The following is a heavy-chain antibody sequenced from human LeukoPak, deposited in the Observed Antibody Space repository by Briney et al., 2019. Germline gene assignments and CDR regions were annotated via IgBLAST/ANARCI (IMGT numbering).Heavy chain of an antibody. V-gene: IGHV4-39*01. D-gene: IGHD2-15*01. CDR2: IYYSGST. CDR3: ARQLYCSGGSCEFDY. CDR1: GGSISSSSYY. Sequence: SETLSLTCTVSGGSISSSSYYWGWIRQPPGKGLEWIGSIYYSGSTYYNPSLKSRVTISVDTSKNQFSLKLSFVTAADTAVYYCARQLYCSGGSCEFDYWGQGTLVTVSS. J-gene: IGHJ4*02.